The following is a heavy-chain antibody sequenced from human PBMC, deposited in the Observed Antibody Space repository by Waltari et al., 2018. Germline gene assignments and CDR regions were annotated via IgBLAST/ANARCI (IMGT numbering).Heavy chain of an antibody. CDR1: GFSISRGYQ. CDR3: ARMFYDFWTGYSDY. CDR2: IDHSGST. V-gene: IGHV4-38-2*01. Sequence: QVQLQESGPGLVKPSETLSLTCAVSGFSISRGYQWGWIRQPPGKGLEWIGSIDHSGSTYFNPSLKSRVTISVDTSKNKVSLRLSSVTAADTAVYYCARMFYDFWTGYSDYWGHGTLVTVSS. D-gene: IGHD3-3*01. J-gene: IGHJ4*01.